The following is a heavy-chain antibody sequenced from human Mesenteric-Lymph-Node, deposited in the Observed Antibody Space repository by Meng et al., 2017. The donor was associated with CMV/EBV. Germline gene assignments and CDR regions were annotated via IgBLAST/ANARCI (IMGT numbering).Heavy chain of an antibody. CDR2: VFYSGTP. CDR3: ARERRSSGDFWSGSNWFDP. Sequence: SETLSLTCTVSGDSISSSDYYWGWIRQPPGKGLEWIGSVFYSGTPYYNASLKSRVTISADTSNSHFSLKLRSVTAADTAVYYCARERRSSGDFWSGSNWFDPWGQGTLVTVSS. CDR1: GDSISSSDYY. V-gene: IGHV4-39*02. J-gene: IGHJ5*02. D-gene: IGHD3-3*01.